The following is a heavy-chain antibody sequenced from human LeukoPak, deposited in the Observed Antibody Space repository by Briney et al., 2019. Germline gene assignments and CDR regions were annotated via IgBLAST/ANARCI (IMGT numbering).Heavy chain of an antibody. CDR1: GFTFSSYS. V-gene: IGHV3-21*01. J-gene: IGHJ4*02. CDR2: ISSSSSYI. D-gene: IGHD3-22*01. CDR3: ARGQLYYDSSGFDY. Sequence: GGTLRLSCAASGFTFSSYSMNWVRQAPGKGLEWVSSISSSSSYIYYVDSVKGRFTISRDNAKNSLYLQMNSLRAEDTAVYYCARGQLYYDSSGFDYWGQGTLVTVSS.